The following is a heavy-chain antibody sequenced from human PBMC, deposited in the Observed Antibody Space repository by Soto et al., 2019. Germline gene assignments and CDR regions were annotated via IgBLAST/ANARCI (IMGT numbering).Heavy chain of an antibody. CDR3: AQQRGTAVAGNTPFDS. CDR2: TSGSGGTT. CDR1: CLTFSSYA. D-gene: IGHD6-19*01. V-gene: IGHV3-23*01. Sequence: GWALILSCASACLTFSSYAMSWVRPAGGGGLEWGSSTSGSGGTTYDADSENGLFIIFRNDSKNALYLRMNSMRDEDTAVYYCAQQRGTAVAGNTPFDSWGQGTLVTVS. J-gene: IGHJ4*02.